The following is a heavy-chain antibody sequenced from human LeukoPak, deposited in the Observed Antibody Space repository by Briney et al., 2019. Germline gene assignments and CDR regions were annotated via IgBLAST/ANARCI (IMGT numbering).Heavy chain of an antibody. J-gene: IGHJ4*02. CDR2: ISGSGGTT. D-gene: IGHD6-13*01. CDR1: GLTLSNYA. Sequence: TGGSLSLSCAPSGLTLSNYAMSWVRQAPGKGLEWVSAISGSGGTTFYADSVKGRFTISRDNSKNTLYLQMNSLRADDTALYHCARDWWTADGTQFALWGQGTLVTVSS. CDR3: ARDWWTADGTQFAL. V-gene: IGHV3-23*01.